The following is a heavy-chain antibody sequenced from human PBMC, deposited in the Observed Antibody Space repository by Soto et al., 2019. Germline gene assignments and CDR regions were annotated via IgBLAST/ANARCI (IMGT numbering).Heavy chain of an antibody. V-gene: IGHV4-31*03. Sequence: QLQLQESGPGLVKPSQTLSLTCTVSGGSISSGDYYWSWIRQHPGKGLEWIGYIYYSGSTYYNPSLKRGVTLSVDTSKNQVSLKLSSVTAADTGVYYCARWWSGSRQGFDPWGQGTLVTVSS. D-gene: IGHD3-3*01. CDR2: IYYSGST. J-gene: IGHJ5*02. CDR3: ARWWSGSRQGFDP. CDR1: GGSISSGDYY.